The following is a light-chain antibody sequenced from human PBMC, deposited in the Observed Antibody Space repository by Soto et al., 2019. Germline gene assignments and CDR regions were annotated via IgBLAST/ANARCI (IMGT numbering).Light chain of an antibody. CDR3: QQYDNWPLT. V-gene: IGKV3-15*01. J-gene: IGKJ4*01. CDR1: QSVSSN. Sequence: EVLMTQSPSTLSVSPGERATLSCRASQSVSSNLAWYQQKPGQAPRFLIYGASTRATGIPARFSGSGSGTEFTLTISSLQSEDFEVYYCQQYDNWPLTFGGGTKVDIK. CDR2: GAS.